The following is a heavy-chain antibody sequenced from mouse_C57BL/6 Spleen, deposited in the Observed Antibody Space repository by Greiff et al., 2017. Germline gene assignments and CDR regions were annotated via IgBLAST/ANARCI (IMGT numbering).Heavy chain of an antibody. Sequence: VHVKQSGAELVRPGASVKLSCTASGFNIKDDYMHWVKQRPEQGLEWIGWIDPENGDTEYASKFQGKATITAETSSNTAYLQLSSLTSEDTAVYYCTTSIYYGNLYWYFDVWGTGTTGTVPS. CDR3: TTSIYYGNLYWYFDV. CDR1: GFNIKDDY. D-gene: IGHD2-1*01. V-gene: IGHV14-4*01. CDR2: IDPENGDT. J-gene: IGHJ1*03.